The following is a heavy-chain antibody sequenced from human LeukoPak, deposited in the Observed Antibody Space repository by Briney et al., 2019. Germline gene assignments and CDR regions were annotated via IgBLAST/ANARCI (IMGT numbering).Heavy chain of an antibody. J-gene: IGHJ6*03. Sequence: PGRSLRLSCAASGFTFSSYAMHWVRQAPGKGLEWVAVISYDGGNKYYADSVKGRFTISRDNSKNTLYLQMNSLRAEDRAVYYCARDGGSGSYYNSYYYYYMDVWGKGTTVTVSS. CDR1: GFTFSSYA. CDR3: ARDGGSGSYYNSYYYYYMDV. D-gene: IGHD3-10*01. V-gene: IGHV3-30*04. CDR2: ISYDGGNK.